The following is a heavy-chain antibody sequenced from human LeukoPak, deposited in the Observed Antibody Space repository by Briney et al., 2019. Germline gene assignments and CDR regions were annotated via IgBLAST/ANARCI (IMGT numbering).Heavy chain of an antibody. V-gene: IGHV3-21*01. CDR2: ISSSSYI. J-gene: IGHJ6*03. Sequence: GGSLRLSCAASGFTFNSYSMNWVRQAPGKGLEWVSSISSSSYIYYADSVKGRFTISRDNAKNSLYLQMNSLRAEDTAVYYCARDLDWYSSSWDDQAPYYYYYMDVWGKGTTVTVSS. D-gene: IGHD6-13*01. CDR3: ARDLDWYSSSWDDQAPYYYYYMDV. CDR1: GFTFNSYS.